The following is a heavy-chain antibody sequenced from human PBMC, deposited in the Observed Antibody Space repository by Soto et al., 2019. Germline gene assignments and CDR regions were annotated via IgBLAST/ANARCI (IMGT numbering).Heavy chain of an antibody. CDR2: INHSGRT. Sequence: QVQLQQWGAGLLKPSATLSLTCAVYGGSFSGYYWSWIRQSPGKGREWMGEINHSGRTNYPPSLKSRVTISVDTSKNQVSLKLSSVTAADTAVYYCARTTAFVSGTYPPAHFDYWGQGTRVTVSS. J-gene: IGHJ4*02. V-gene: IGHV4-34*01. CDR3: ARTTAFVSGTYPPAHFDY. D-gene: IGHD3-16*01. CDR1: GGSFSGYY.